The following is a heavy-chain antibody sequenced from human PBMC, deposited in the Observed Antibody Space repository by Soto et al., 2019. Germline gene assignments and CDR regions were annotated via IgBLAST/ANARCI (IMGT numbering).Heavy chain of an antibody. D-gene: IGHD6-19*01. J-gene: IGHJ4*02. CDR3: ARGPAYIDGWRTFDL. V-gene: IGHV4-61*08. Sequence: NLPETLSLTCTVSDDSFRGAEYYWSWIRQPLGKGPEWIGYTYYNGDTKYNPALRSRVTMSEDTSKNQFSLRLSSVTAADTAVYFCARGPAYIDGWRTFDLWGRGILVTVSS. CDR2: TYYNGDT. CDR1: DDSFRGAEYY.